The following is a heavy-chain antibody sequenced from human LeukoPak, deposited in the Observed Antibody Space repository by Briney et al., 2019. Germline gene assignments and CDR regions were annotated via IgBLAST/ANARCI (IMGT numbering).Heavy chain of an antibody. J-gene: IGHJ3*02. V-gene: IGHV4-59*01. CDR1: GGSISSYY. Sequence: SETLSLTYTVSGGSISSYYWSWIRQPPGKGLEWIGYIYYSGSTNYNPSLKSRVTISVDTSKNQFSLKLSSVTAADTAVYYCARGDYYDRYAFDIWGQGTMVTVSS. CDR3: ARGDYYDRYAFDI. D-gene: IGHD3-22*01. CDR2: IYYSGST.